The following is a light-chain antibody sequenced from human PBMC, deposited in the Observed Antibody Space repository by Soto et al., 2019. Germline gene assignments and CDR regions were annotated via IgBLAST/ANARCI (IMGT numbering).Light chain of an antibody. CDR2: EVN. J-gene: IGLJ1*01. CDR3: SSYTGSSYG. V-gene: IGLV2-8*01. CDR1: GSDVGDYNY. Sequence: QSVLTQPPSASGSPGQSVTISCTGTGSDVGDYNYVSWYQQHPGKAPKLMIYEVNKRPSGVPDRFSGSKSGNTASLTVSGLQAEDEANYYCSSYTGSSYGFGTGTKVTVL.